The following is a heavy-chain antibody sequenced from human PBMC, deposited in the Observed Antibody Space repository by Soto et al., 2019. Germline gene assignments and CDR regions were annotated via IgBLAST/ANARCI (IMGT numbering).Heavy chain of an antibody. CDR3: ARHQQWVVGRLDY. V-gene: IGHV4-39*01. D-gene: IGHD6-19*01. CDR1: GGSTSSSSSY. J-gene: IGHJ4*02. Sequence: QLQLQESGPGLVKPSETLSLTCTVSGGSTSSSSSYWGWIRQPPGKGLEWIGNIHYSGSTYYNPSLKSRVTISVDTSKNQFSLKLNSVTAVDTAVYYCARHQQWVVGRLDYWGQGTLVTVSS. CDR2: IHYSGST.